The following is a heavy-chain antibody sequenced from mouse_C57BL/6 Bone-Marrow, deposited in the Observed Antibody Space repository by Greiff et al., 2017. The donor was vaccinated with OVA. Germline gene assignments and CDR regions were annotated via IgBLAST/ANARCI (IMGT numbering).Heavy chain of an antibody. CDR2: IWSGGST. Sequence: QVQLKESGPGLVQPSQSLSITCTVSGFSLTSYGVHWVRQSPGKGLEWLGVIWSGGSTDYNAAFISRLSISKDNSKSQVFFKMNSLQADDTAIYYCARPLSTMITRAFAYWGQGTLVTVSA. D-gene: IGHD2-4*01. V-gene: IGHV2-2*01. CDR3: ARPLSTMITRAFAY. J-gene: IGHJ3*01. CDR1: GFSLTSYG.